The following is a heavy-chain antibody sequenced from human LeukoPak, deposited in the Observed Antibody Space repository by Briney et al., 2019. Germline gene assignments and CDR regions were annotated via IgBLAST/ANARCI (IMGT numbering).Heavy chain of an antibody. CDR3: ATKGQAAAGSPRYYYMDV. CDR1: GFTFTKSA. CDR2: IAYDGVNT. Sequence: PGGSLRLSCAASGFTFTKSALHWVRQAPGKGLEWVAVIAYDGVNTYFADSVRGRFTISRDNSKNTLYLEMNSLRPDDAGLYYCATKGQAAAGSPRYYYMDVWGKGTTVTVSS. J-gene: IGHJ6*03. V-gene: IGHV3-30*04. D-gene: IGHD6-13*01.